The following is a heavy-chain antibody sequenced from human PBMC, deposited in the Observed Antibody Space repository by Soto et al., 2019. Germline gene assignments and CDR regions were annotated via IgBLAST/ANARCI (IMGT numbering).Heavy chain of an antibody. J-gene: IGHJ6*03. Sequence: QVQLVQSGAEVKKPGASVKVSCKASGYTFTSYYIHWVRQAPGQGLEWMGMFNPSGGSTTYAQKFQGRVTMTRDTSTSTVYMELSSLRSEDTAVYYCARDARYNRVEPGTVYYYYYYMDVWGKGPRSPSP. CDR3: ARDARYNRVEPGTVYYYYYYMDV. CDR1: GYTFTSYY. D-gene: IGHD2-2*01. CDR2: FNPSGGST. V-gene: IGHV1-46*03.